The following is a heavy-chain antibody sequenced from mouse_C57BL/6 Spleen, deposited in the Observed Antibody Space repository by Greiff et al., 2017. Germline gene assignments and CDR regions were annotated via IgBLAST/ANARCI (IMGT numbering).Heavy chain of an antibody. CDR3: ARDPLYDGYYVGYFDV. V-gene: IGHV5-4*01. D-gene: IGHD2-3*01. CDR1: GFTFSSYA. Sequence: EVQLQQSGGGLVKPGGSLKLSCAASGFTFSSYAMSWVRQTPEKRLEWVATISDGGSYTYYPDNVKGRFTISRDNAKNNLYLQMSHLKSEDTAMYYCARDPLYDGYYVGYFDVWGTGTTVTVSS. J-gene: IGHJ1*03. CDR2: ISDGGSYT.